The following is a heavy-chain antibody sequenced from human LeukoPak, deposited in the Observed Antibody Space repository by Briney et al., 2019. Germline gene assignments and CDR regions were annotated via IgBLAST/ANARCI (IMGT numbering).Heavy chain of an antibody. CDR1: GFTFSSYA. CDR2: ISGSGGST. J-gene: IGHJ4*02. V-gene: IGHV3-23*01. CDR3: AKEGLKQQLVEGAHFDY. D-gene: IGHD6-13*01. Sequence: GGSLRLSCAASGFTFSSYAMSWVRQAPGKGLEWVSAISGSGGSTYYADPVKGRFTISRDNSKNTLYLQMNSLRAEDTAVYYCAKEGLKQQLVEGAHFDYWGQGTLVTVSS.